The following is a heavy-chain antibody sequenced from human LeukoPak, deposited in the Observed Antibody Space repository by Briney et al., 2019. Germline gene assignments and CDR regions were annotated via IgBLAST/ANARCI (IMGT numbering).Heavy chain of an antibody. Sequence: SGTLSLTCTVSGGSISSYYWSWIRQPPGKGLEWIGYIYYSGSTNYNPSLKSRVTISVDTSKNQLSLKLSSGTAADTAVYYCARHRKTAGNFDYWGQGTLVTVSS. CDR1: GGSISSYY. J-gene: IGHJ4*02. D-gene: IGHD1-1*01. CDR2: IYYSGST. CDR3: ARHRKTAGNFDY. V-gene: IGHV4-59*08.